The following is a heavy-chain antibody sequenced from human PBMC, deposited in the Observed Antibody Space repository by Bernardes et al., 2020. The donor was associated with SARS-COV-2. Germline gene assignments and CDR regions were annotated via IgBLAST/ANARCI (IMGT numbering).Heavy chain of an antibody. V-gene: IGHV1-18*01. J-gene: IGHJ5*02. D-gene: IGHD5-18*01. CDR2: ISADNGYT. Sequence: ASVKVSCKASGYTFSSYGISWVRQAPGQGLEWMGWISADNGYTNYAQNLQGRVSMTTDTSTSTAYMELRSLRSDDTAVYYCATVVGYSYGGGWFDPWGQGTLVTVFS. CDR3: ATVVGYSYGGGWFDP. CDR1: GYTFSSYG.